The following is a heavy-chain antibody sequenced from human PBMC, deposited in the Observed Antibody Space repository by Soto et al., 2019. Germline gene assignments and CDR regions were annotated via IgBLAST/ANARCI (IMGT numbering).Heavy chain of an antibody. J-gene: IGHJ4*02. Sequence: PSETLSLTCTVSGGSISSYYWSWIRQPPGKGLEWIGYIYYSGSTNYNPSLKSRATISVDTSKNQFSLKLSSVTAADTAVYYCARMGYYGSGSYYRPLDYWGQGTLVTSPQ. D-gene: IGHD3-10*01. CDR2: IYYSGST. V-gene: IGHV4-59*08. CDR1: GGSISSYY. CDR3: ARMGYYGSGSYYRPLDY.